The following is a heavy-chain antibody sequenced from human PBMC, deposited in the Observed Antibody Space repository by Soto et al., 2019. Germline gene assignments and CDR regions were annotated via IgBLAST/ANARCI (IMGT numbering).Heavy chain of an antibody. D-gene: IGHD5-18*01. J-gene: IGHJ6*02. CDR3: AKGVDTANIFYYCAMDV. Sequence: EVQLLESGGGLVQPGGSLILSCAASGFNFSSHAMSWVRQAPGKGLEWLSAVSGSGSSKYYTDSVKGRFTISRDNSKNSLFLQMNSLRAVDTAVYYCAKGVDTANIFYYCAMDVWGQGTTVTVSS. CDR1: GFNFSSHA. V-gene: IGHV3-23*01. CDR2: VSGSGSSK.